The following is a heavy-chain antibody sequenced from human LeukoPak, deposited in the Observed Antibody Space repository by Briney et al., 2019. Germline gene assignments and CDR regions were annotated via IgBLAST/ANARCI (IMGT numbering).Heavy chain of an antibody. V-gene: IGHV4-59*08. CDR3: ARHSSGSGAILDY. D-gene: IGHD1-26*01. J-gene: IGHJ4*02. CDR2: IYYGGST. CDR1: GGSISSYY. Sequence: SETLSLTCTVSGGSISSYYWSWIRQPPGKGLEWIGYIYYGGSTNYNPSLKSRVTISVDTSKNQFSLKLSSVTAADTAVYYCARHSSGSGAILDYWGQGTLFTVSS.